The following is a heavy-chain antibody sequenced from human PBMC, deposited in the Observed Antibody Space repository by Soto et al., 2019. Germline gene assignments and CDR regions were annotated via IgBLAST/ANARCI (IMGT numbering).Heavy chain of an antibody. V-gene: IGHV1-69*02. CDR2: IIPILGIA. J-gene: IGHJ4*02. Sequence: SVRVSCKACGGTFSSYTISWVGQAPGQGLEWMGRIIPILGIANYAQKFQGRVTITADKSTSTAYMELSSLRSEDTAVYYCARAPNIPPLFDYWGQGTLVTVSS. CDR1: GGTFSSYT. CDR3: ARAPNIPPLFDY.